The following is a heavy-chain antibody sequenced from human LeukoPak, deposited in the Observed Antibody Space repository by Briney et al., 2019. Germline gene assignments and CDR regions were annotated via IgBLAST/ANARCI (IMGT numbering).Heavy chain of an antibody. CDR2: IGSSGGSR. CDR3: AREDGDAFDI. CDR1: GFTFSSYE. J-gene: IGHJ3*02. D-gene: IGHD5-24*01. Sequence: GGSLRLSCIASGFTFSSYEMDWVRRAPGKGLEWVSYIGSSGGSRYYGDSVKGRFTTSRDNAKNSLYLQMNSLRAEDTAVYYCAREDGDAFDIWGQGTMVTVSS. V-gene: IGHV3-48*03.